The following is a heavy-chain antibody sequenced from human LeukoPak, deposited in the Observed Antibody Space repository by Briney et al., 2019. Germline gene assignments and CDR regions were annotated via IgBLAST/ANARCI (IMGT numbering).Heavy chain of an antibody. CDR3: ARDKPYCSGGSCYSEIGYYYYYGMDV. J-gene: IGHJ6*02. Sequence: GGSLRLSCVASGFTFSSYAMSWVRQAPGKGLEWVSAISGSGGSTYYADSVKGRFTISRDNSKNTLYLQMNSLRAEDTAVYYCARDKPYCSGGSCYSEIGYYYYYGMDVWGQGTTVTVSS. D-gene: IGHD2-15*01. V-gene: IGHV3-23*01. CDR2: ISGSGGST. CDR1: GFTFSSYA.